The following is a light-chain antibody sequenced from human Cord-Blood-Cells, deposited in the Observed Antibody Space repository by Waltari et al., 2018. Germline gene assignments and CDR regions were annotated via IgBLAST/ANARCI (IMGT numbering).Light chain of an antibody. V-gene: IGLV2-8*01. J-gene: IGLJ3*02. Sequence: QSALTQPPSASGSPGQSVTISCTGTSSDVGGYNYVSWYQQHPGKAPKLMIYEVSKRPSGRPDRFSGSKSGNTASLTVSGLQAEDEADYYCSSYAGSNNLVFGGGTKLTVL. CDR3: SSYAGSNNLV. CDR2: EVS. CDR1: SSDVGGYNY.